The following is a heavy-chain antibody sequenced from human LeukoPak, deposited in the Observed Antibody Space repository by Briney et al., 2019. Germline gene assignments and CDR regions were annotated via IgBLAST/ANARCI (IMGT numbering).Heavy chain of an antibody. CDR2: INPKSGGT. D-gene: IGHD2-2*01. V-gene: IGHV1-2*02. CDR3: AREEYGFDP. J-gene: IGHJ5*02. Sequence: GASVMVSCKASGYTFTGYYMHWVRQAPGQGLEWMGWINPKSGGTNYAQKFQGRVTMTRDTSIHTAYMELSRLRSDDTAVYYCAREEYGFDPWGQGTLVTVSS. CDR1: GYTFTGYY.